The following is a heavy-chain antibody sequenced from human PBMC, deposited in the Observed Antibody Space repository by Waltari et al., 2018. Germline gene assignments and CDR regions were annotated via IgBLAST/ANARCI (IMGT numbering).Heavy chain of an antibody. Sequence: QLQLQQWGAGLLKPSETLYRTCAVYGGSFSGYYWSWIRQPPGKGLEWIGDSNHSGSTNYNPSLKSRVTISVDTSKNQFSLKLSSVTAADTAVYYCARGLRSYYYYYGMDVWGQGTTVTVSS. CDR1: GGSFSGYY. J-gene: IGHJ6*02. CDR2: SNHSGST. V-gene: IGHV4-34*01. CDR3: ARGLRSYYYYYGMDV.